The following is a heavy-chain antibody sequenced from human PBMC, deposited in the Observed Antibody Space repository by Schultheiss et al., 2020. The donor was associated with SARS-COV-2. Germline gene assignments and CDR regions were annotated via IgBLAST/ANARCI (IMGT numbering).Heavy chain of an antibody. D-gene: IGHD6-19*01. V-gene: IGHV3-30*03. J-gene: IGHJ1*01. CDR2: ISYDGSNK. CDR1: GFTFSSYG. CDR3: ARQSSGWYRSLYFQH. Sequence: GGSLRLSCAASGFTFSSYGMHWVRQAPGKGLEWVAVISYDGSNKYYADSVKGRFTISRDNSKNTLYLQMNSLRAEDTAVYYCARQSSGWYRSLYFQHWGQGTLVTVSS.